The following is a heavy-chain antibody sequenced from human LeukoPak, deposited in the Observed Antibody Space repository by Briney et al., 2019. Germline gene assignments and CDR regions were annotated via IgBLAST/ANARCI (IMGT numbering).Heavy chain of an antibody. V-gene: IGHV1-2*06. J-gene: IGHJ6*03. Sequence: GASVKVSCKASGYTFIGYYIHWVRQAPGQGLEWMGRINPNSGDTNYAQNFQGRVTMTRDTSITTAYMELSSLTSDDTAVYFCARSAENCNNGVCFTDYYMDVWGKGTTVTVSS. CDR2: INPNSGDT. D-gene: IGHD2-8*01. CDR1: GYTFIGYY. CDR3: ARSAENCNNGVCFTDYYMDV.